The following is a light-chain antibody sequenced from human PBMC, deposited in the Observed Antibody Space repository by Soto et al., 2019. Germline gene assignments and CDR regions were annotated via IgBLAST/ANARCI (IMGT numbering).Light chain of an antibody. J-gene: IGLJ1*01. CDR1: SSDIGGYNY. CDR2: EVS. CDR3: TSYTSRSTNYV. V-gene: IGLV2-14*01. Sequence: SALTQPASVSGSPGQSITISCTGTSSDIGGYNYVSWYQQHPGKAPKLMIYEVSNRPSGVSNRFSGSKSGNTASLTISGLQAEDEADYYCTSYTSRSTNYVFGTGTKLTVL.